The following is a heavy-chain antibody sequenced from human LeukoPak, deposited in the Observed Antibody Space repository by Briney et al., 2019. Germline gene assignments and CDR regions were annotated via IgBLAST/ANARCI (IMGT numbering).Heavy chain of an antibody. J-gene: IGHJ4*02. V-gene: IGHV5-51*01. CDR3: ARHYAAAPMEPFDY. Sequence: HGGSLQISCKGSGYSFTSYWIGWVRQMPGKGLEGMGIIYPGDSDTRYSPSFQGQVTISADKSISTAYLQWSSLKASDTAMYYCARHYAAAPMEPFDYWGQGTLVTVSS. CDR1: GYSFTSYW. D-gene: IGHD6-13*01. CDR2: IYPGDSDT.